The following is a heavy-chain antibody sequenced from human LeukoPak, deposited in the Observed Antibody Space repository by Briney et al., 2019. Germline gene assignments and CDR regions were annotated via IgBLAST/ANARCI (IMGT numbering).Heavy chain of an antibody. CDR1: GYTFTGYY. V-gene: IGHV1-2*02. CDR2: INPNSGGT. Sequence: GASVKVSCKGSGYTFTGYYMHWVRQAPGQGLEWMGWINPNSGGTNYAQKFQGRVTMTRDTSISTAYMELSRLRSDDTAVYYCARDGSNRGYSYGYVDYWGQGTLVTVSS. CDR3: ARDGSNRGYSYGYVDY. D-gene: IGHD5-18*01. J-gene: IGHJ4*02.